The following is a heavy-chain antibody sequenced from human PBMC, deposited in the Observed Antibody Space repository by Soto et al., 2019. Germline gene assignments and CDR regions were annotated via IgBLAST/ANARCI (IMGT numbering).Heavy chain of an antibody. D-gene: IGHD6-6*01. J-gene: IGHJ3*02. V-gene: IGHV3-7*05. CDR3: VRDRTEYGSYGSSYYDVFDI. CDR2: INRDGTEK. Sequence: EVQLVESGGGLVQPGGSLRLSCAASGFTFNAYWMTWVRQAPGKGLEWVANINRDGTEKSYVDSVKGRFTVSRDNAKNSLHLQMYSLRAEDTAVYYCVRDRTEYGSYGSSYYDVFDIWGQGTKVTVSS. CDR1: GFTFNAYW.